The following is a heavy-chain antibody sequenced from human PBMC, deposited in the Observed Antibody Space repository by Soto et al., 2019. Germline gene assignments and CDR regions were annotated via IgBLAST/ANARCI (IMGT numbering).Heavy chain of an antibody. CDR1: GGTFSSYA. Sequence: QVQLVQSGAEVKKPGSSVKVSSKASGGTFSSYAISWVRQAPGQGLEWMGGIIPIFGTANYAQKFQGRVTITADESTSTAYMELSSLRSEDTAVYYCARDPRPRDYYDSSGYLDYWGQGTLVTVSS. D-gene: IGHD3-22*01. J-gene: IGHJ4*02. V-gene: IGHV1-69*01. CDR3: ARDPRPRDYYDSSGYLDY. CDR2: IIPIFGTA.